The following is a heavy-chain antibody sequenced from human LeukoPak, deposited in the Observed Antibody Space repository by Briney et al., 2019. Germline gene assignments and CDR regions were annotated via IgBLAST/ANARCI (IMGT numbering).Heavy chain of an antibody. Sequence: ASVKVSCKVSGYTLTELSMHWVRQAPGKGLEWMGGFDPEDGETIYAQKFQGRVTMTEDTSTDTAYMELSSLRSEDTAVYYCASRARWELLNLSVDYWGQGTLVTVSS. D-gene: IGHD1-26*01. J-gene: IGHJ4*02. V-gene: IGHV1-24*01. CDR3: ASRARWELLNLSVDY. CDR2: FDPEDGET. CDR1: GYTLTELS.